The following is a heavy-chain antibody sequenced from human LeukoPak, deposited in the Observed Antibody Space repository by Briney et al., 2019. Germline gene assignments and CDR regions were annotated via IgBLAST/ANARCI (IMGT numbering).Heavy chain of an antibody. CDR1: GYTFTSYY. CDR3: AASSSRYYYYGMDV. J-gene: IGHJ6*02. V-gene: IGHV1-46*01. Sequence: ASVKVSCKAPGYTFTSYYMHWVRQAPGQGLEWMGIINPSGGSTGYAQKFQGRVTMTRDTSTSTVYMELSSLRSEDTAVYYCAASSSRYYYYGMDVWGQGTTVTVSS. CDR2: INPSGGST. D-gene: IGHD6-13*01.